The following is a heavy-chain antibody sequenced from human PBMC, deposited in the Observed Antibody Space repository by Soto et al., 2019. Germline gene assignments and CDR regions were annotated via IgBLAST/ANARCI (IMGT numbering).Heavy chain of an antibody. CDR3: ARAGDSSGPVALGY. CDR2: IYHSGST. Sequence: LRLSCAASGFTFSDHYMDWVRQAPGKGLEWIGYIYHSGSTYYNPSLKSRVTISVDRSKNQFSLKLSSVTAADTAVYYCARAGDSSGPVALGYWGQGTLVTVSS. CDR1: GFTFSDHY. D-gene: IGHD6-19*01. V-gene: IGHV4-30-2*01. J-gene: IGHJ4*02.